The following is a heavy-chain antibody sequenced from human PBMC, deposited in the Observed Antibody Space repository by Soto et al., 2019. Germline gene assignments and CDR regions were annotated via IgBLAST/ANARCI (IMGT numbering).Heavy chain of an antibody. CDR1: GYSFTSYW. J-gene: IGHJ6*02. V-gene: IGHV5-10-1*01. CDR2: IDPSDSYT. D-gene: IGHD3-3*01. Sequence: GESLKISCKGSGYSFTSYWISWVRQMPGKGLEWMGRIDPSDSYTNYSPSFQGHVTISADKSISTAYLQWSSLKASDTAMYYCARGLAGYDPSYYYYGMGVWGQGTTVTVSS. CDR3: ARGLAGYDPSYYYYGMGV.